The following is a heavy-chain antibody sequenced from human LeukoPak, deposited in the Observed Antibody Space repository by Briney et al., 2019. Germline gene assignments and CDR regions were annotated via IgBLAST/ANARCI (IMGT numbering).Heavy chain of an antibody. V-gene: IGHV4-31*03. CDR2: IYHSGTT. CDR1: GGSISSGGYY. Sequence: SQTLSLTCTVSGGSISSGGYYWSWIRQHPRKGLEWIGYIYHSGTTYYNPSLKSRVTISVDTSKNQFSLKLSSVTAADTAVYYCARDSSGYYWFDPWGQGTLVTVSS. J-gene: IGHJ5*02. D-gene: IGHD3-22*01. CDR3: ARDSSGYYWFDP.